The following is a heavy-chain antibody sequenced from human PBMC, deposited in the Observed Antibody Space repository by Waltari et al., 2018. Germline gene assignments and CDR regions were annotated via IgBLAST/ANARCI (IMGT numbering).Heavy chain of an antibody. Sequence: QVQLVQSGAEVKKPGASVKVSCKASGYTFTSYAMHWVRQAPGQRLEWMGWINAGNGNTKYSQKFQGRVTITRDTSASTAYMELSSLRSEDTAVYYCVRAGMITFGGVIAPDAFDIWGQGTMVTVSS. J-gene: IGHJ3*02. CDR3: VRAGMITFGGVIAPDAFDI. CDR2: INAGNGNT. CDR1: GYTFTSYA. V-gene: IGHV1-3*01. D-gene: IGHD3-16*02.